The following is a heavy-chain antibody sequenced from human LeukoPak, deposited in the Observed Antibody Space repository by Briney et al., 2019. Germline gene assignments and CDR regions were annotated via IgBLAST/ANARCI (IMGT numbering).Heavy chain of an antibody. CDR3: AHLADFWSGYFYFDY. Sequence: SGPTLVKSTQTLTLTCTFSGFSLSTSGVGVGWIRQPPGKALEWLALIYWNDDKRYSPSLKGRLSITKDTSKNQVVLTMTNMDPVDTATYYCAHLADFWSGYFYFDYWGQGTLVTVSS. CDR2: IYWNDDK. V-gene: IGHV2-5*01. J-gene: IGHJ4*02. CDR1: GFSLSTSGVG. D-gene: IGHD3-3*01.